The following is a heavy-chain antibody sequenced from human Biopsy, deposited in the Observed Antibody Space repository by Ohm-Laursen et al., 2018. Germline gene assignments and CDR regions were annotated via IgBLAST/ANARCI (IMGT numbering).Heavy chain of an antibody. CDR1: GFAFSYYG. CDR3: ARDDDTNGHYMIINH. J-gene: IGHJ5*02. Sequence: SLRLSCAASGFAFSYYGLHWVRQAPGKGLQWVAVMWSDGINKNYADSVKGRFTVSRDNSNNVLYLQMSSLRDEDSAVYYCARDDDTNGHYMIINHWGQGTLVTVSS. V-gene: IGHV3-33*01. CDR2: MWSDGINK. D-gene: IGHD2-8*01.